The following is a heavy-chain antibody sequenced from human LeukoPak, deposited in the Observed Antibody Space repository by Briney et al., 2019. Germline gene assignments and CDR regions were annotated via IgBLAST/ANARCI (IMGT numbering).Heavy chain of an antibody. CDR1: GFSLSTSGVG. CDR3: AHRQGDYRSFDY. Sequence: SGPTLVKPTQTLTLTCTFSGFSLSTSGVGVGWIRQPPGRALEWLALIYWDDDKRYSPSLKSRLTITKDTSKNQVVLTMTNMDPVDTATYYCAHRQGDYRSFDYWGQGTLVTVSS. V-gene: IGHV2-5*02. CDR2: IYWDDDK. J-gene: IGHJ4*02. D-gene: IGHD4-17*01.